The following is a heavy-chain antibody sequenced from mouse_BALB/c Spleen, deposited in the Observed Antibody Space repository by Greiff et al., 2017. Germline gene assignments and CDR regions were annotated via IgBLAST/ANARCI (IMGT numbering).Heavy chain of an antibody. J-gene: IGHJ2*01. V-gene: IGHV5-6-5*01. CDR1: GFTFSSYA. CDR3: ARGGSVGYLDY. Sequence: EVKLMESGGGLVKPGGSLKLSCAASGFTFSSYAMSWVRQTPEKRLEWVASISSGGSTYYPDSVKGRFTISRDNARNILYLQMSSLRSEDTAMYYCARGGSVGYLDYWGQGTTLTVSS. CDR2: ISSGGST.